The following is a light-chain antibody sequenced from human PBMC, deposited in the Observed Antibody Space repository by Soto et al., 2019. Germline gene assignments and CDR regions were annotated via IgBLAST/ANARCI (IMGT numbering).Light chain of an antibody. CDR3: ISYTRNSTLV. CDR1: SSDVGAYNY. Sequence: QSALTQPASVSGSPGQSITISCTGTSSDVGAYNYVSWYQQHPGKAPKLMIYEVSNRPSGVSNRFSGSKSGNTASLPISGLQAEDEADYYCISYTRNSTLVFGGGTKLTVL. CDR2: EVS. J-gene: IGLJ2*01. V-gene: IGLV2-14*01.